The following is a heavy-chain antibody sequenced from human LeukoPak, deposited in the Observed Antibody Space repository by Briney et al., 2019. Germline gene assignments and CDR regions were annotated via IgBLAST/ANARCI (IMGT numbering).Heavy chain of an antibody. J-gene: IGHJ4*02. CDR3: AKGGRITMLRGVQRDHYFDY. CDR2: ISVSGGST. Sequence: PGGSLRLSCAASGFTFSSYAMSWVRQAPGKGLEWVSAISVSGGSTYYADSVKGRFTISRDNSKNMLYLQMNSLRVEDTAVYYCAKGGRITMLRGVQRDHYFDYWGQGTLVAVSS. CDR1: GFTFSSYA. V-gene: IGHV3-23*01. D-gene: IGHD3-10*01.